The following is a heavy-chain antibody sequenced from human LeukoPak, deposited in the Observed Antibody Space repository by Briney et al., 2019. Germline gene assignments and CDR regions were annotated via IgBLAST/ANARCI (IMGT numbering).Heavy chain of an antibody. CDR1: GGSISSSNW. J-gene: IGHJ5*02. D-gene: IGHD3-10*01. CDR3: ARDRGGLLNFWFDP. V-gene: IGHV4-4*02. Sequence: PSETLSLTCAVSGGSISSSNWWSWVRQPPGKGLEWIGEIYHRGSTNYNPSLKSRVTISVDTSKNQFSLKLSSVTAADTAVYYCARDRGGLLNFWFDPWGQGTLVTVSS. CDR2: IYHRGST.